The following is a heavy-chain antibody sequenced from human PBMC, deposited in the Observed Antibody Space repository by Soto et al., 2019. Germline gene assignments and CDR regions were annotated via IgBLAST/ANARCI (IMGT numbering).Heavy chain of an antibody. CDR2: IIPIFGTA. D-gene: IGHD3-3*01. J-gene: IGHJ5*02. Sequence: QVQLVQSGAEVKKPGSSVKVSCKASGGTFSSYAISWVRQAPGQGLEWMGGIIPIFGTANDAQKFQGRVTITADDSTSTAYMELSSLRSEDTAVYYCARGEGFGVEWFSNWFDPWGQGTLVTVSS. CDR1: GGTFSSYA. V-gene: IGHV1-69*12. CDR3: ARGEGFGVEWFSNWFDP.